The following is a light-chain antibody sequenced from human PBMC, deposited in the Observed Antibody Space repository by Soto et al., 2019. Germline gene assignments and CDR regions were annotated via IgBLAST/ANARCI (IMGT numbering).Light chain of an antibody. V-gene: IGKV3-15*01. CDR3: QQYNDNWPT. CDR1: QSVRTN. Sequence: EIVMTQSPATLSVSPGETFTLSCRASQSVRTNLAWYQHKPGQSPRLLIYGASKRATGFPPRFSGSGSGTEFTLTISSLQSEDFAVYYCQQYNDNWPTFGQGTKVEIK. CDR2: GAS. J-gene: IGKJ1*01.